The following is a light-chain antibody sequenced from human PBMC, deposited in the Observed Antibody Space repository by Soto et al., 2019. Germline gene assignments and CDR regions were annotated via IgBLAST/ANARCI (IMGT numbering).Light chain of an antibody. Sequence: DIQMTQSPSSLSASVGDRVTITCRASQSISSYLNWFQQKPGKAPKLLIYAASSLQSGVPSRFSGSGSGTDFTLTISSLQPDDFATYYCQQSYSTPGTFGQGTKLEIK. CDR2: AAS. V-gene: IGKV1-39*01. CDR3: QQSYSTPGT. CDR1: QSISSY. J-gene: IGKJ2*01.